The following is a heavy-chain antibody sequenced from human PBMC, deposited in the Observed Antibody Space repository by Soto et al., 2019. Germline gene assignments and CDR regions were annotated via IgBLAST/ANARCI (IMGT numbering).Heavy chain of an antibody. CDR3: AKDPLHARSSGWGTYYFDY. Sequence: QVHLVEPGGGVVQPGRSLRLSCAASGFTFSSYGMHWVRQAPGKGLEWVAVISYDGSNKYYADSVKGRFTISRDNSKNTLYLQMNSLRAEDTAVYYCAKDPLHARSSGWGTYYFDYWGQGTLVTVSS. CDR2: ISYDGSNK. J-gene: IGHJ4*02. CDR1: GFTFSSYG. V-gene: IGHV3-30*18. D-gene: IGHD6-19*01.